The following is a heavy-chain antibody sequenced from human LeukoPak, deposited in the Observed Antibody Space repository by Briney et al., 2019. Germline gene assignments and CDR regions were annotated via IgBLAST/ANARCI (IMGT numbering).Heavy chain of an antibody. CDR2: INGDGSTI. CDR3: ASLTGWSQVSDY. J-gene: IGHJ4*02. D-gene: IGHD2-15*01. Sequence: PGGSLRLSCAASGFTFSTYWMHWIRQAPGKGLMWVSHINGDGSTIAYADSVKGRFTISRDNAKNTLYLQMNSLRAEDAAPYYCASLTGWSQVSDYWGQGTLVTVSS. V-gene: IGHV3-74*03. CDR1: GFTFSTYW.